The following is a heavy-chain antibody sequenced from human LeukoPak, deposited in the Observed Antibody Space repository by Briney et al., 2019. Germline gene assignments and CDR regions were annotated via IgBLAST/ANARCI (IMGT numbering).Heavy chain of an antibody. V-gene: IGHV4-34*01. J-gene: IGHJ6*03. CDR3: ARRSPRGYCSGGSCYGQYYYYYYMDV. Sequence: PGGSLRLSCAASGFMFSSYWMSWVRQPPGKGLEWIGEINHSGSTNYNPSLKSRVTISVDTSKNQFSLKLSSVTAADTAVYYCARRSPRGYCSGGSCYGQYYYYYYMDVWGKGTTITISS. CDR1: GFMFSSYW. D-gene: IGHD2-15*01. CDR2: INHSGST.